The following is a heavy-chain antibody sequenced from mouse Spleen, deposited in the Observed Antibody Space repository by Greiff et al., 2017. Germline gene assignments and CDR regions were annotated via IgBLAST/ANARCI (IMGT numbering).Heavy chain of an antibody. CDR2: ISSGGGNT. D-gene: IGHD1-2*01. Sequence: DVMLVESGGGLVKLGGSLKLSRAASGFTFSSYAMSWVRQTPEKRLEWVATISSGGGNTYYPDSVKGRFTISRDNAKNTLYLQMSSLKSEDTAMYYCARHYYGEDYFDYWGQGTTLTVSS. J-gene: IGHJ2*01. V-gene: IGHV5-9*01. CDR1: GFTFSSYA. CDR3: ARHYYGEDYFDY.